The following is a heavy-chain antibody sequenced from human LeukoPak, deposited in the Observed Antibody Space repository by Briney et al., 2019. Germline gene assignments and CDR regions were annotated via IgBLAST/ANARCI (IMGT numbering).Heavy chain of an antibody. V-gene: IGHV4-34*01. CDR1: GGSFSGYY. CDR3: ARGGRIAAADY. J-gene: IGHJ4*02. D-gene: IGHD6-13*01. CDR2: INHSGST. Sequence: SETLSLTCAVYGGSFSGYYWSWIRQPPGKGLEWIGEINHSGSTNYNPSLKSRVTISVDTSNNQFSLKLSSVTAADTAVYYCARGGRIAAADYWGQGTLVTVSS.